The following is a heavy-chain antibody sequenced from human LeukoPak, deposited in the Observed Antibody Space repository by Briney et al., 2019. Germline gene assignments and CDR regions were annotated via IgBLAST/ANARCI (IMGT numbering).Heavy chain of an antibody. D-gene: IGHD6-13*01. CDR3: ARGRRSSSWYKLVHIDY. V-gene: IGHV1-8*02. Sequence: GASVKPSSKASGYTFTSYDISSVRQATGQRRQWMGGMNPNSDNTGYAQKFQGRVTMTRNTSISTAYMELSSLRSEDTAVYYCARGRRSSSWYKLVHIDYWGQGTLVTVSS. J-gene: IGHJ4*02. CDR1: GYTFTSYD. CDR2: MNPNSDNT.